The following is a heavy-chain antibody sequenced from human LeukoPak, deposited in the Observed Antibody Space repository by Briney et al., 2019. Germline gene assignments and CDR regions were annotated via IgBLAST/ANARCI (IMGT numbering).Heavy chain of an antibody. V-gene: IGHV5-51*01. CDR2: IYPDDSDT. CDR3: ARGLTEAGLGAFDI. D-gene: IGHD6-19*01. CDR1: GYSFTNYW. Sequence: GESLKISCKGSGYSFTNYWIAWVRQMPGNGLEWQGIIYPDDSDTRYSPSFQGQVTISADKSLSTAYLQWSSLKASDTAIYYCARGLTEAGLGAFDIWGQGTMVTVSS. J-gene: IGHJ3*02.